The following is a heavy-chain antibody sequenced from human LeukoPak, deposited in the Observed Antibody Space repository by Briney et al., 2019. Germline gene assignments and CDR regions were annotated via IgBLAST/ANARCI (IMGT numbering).Heavy chain of an antibody. V-gene: IGHV3-23*01. CDR3: AKDNSGSYYSPYYFDY. D-gene: IGHD1-26*01. CDR2: ISGSGGST. CDR1: GFPFSRYA. Sequence: GGSLRLSCAASGFPFSRYAMSWVRQAPGKGLEWVSGISGSGGSTYYADSVKGRFTISRDNSKNTLYLQMNSLRAEDTAVYYCAKDNSGSYYSPYYFDYWGQGTLVTVSS. J-gene: IGHJ4*02.